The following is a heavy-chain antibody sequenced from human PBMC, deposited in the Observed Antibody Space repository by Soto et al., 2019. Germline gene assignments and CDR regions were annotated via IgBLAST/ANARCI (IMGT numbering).Heavy chain of an antibody. CDR1: SDSITSTDW. D-gene: IGHD3-10*01. CDR3: ARLRSYDSGGPKY. CDR2: TYPSGST. J-gene: IGHJ4*02. Sequence: QVQLQESGPELVKPSGALSLTCAVSSDSITSTDWWSWVRQPPGKGLEWIEETYPSGSTKYNPSVQSRVAISMDKSKMQFSLRLTSVTAADTVVYYCARLRSYDSGGPKYWGQGALVTVSS. V-gene: IGHV4-4*02.